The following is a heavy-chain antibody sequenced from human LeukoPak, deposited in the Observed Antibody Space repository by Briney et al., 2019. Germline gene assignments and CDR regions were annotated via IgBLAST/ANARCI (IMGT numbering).Heavy chain of an antibody. V-gene: IGHV3-7*03. CDR3: AREGGYSYGLPFDS. J-gene: IGHJ4*02. CDR2: IKQDGYEK. Sequence: GGSLRLFCAASGCTFSSCWMSWPRQAPGKGLGWVANIKQDGYEKYYMDSVKGRFTISRDNAKNSLYLQMNSPRAQDTAVYYCAREGGYSYGLPFDSSGQGTLVTASS. D-gene: IGHD5-18*01. CDR1: GCTFSSCW.